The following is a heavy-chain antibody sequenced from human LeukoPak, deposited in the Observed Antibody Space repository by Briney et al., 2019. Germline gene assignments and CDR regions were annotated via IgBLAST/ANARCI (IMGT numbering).Heavy chain of an antibody. D-gene: IGHD5-12*01. J-gene: IGHJ4*02. CDR2: ISGSGGST. CDR1: GFTFSSYA. CDR3: AKTDRDYDPKYFDY. V-gene: IGHV3-23*01. Sequence: GGSLRLSCAASGFTFSSYAMSWVRQAPGKGLEWVASISGSGGSTYYADSVKGGLTISRDNSKNRLYLQMNSLRAEDTALYYCAKTDRDYDPKYFDYWGQGTLVTVSS.